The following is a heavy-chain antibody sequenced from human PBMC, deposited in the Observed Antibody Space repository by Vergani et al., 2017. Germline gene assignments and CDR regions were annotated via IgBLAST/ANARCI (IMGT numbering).Heavy chain of an antibody. V-gene: IGHV1-69*02. CDR1: GGTFSSYT. Sequence: QVQLVQSGAEVKKPGSSVKVSCKASGGTFSSYTISWVRQAPGQGLEWMGRIIRILGIANYAQKFQGRVTITADKSTSTAYMELSSLRSEDTAVYYCARGLYSSSSGLGYFDLWGRGTLVTVSS. J-gene: IGHJ2*01. D-gene: IGHD6-6*01. CDR2: IIRILGIA. CDR3: ARGLYSSSSGLGYFDL.